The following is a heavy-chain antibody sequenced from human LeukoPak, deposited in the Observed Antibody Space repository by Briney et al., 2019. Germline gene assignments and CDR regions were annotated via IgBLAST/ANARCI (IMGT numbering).Heavy chain of an antibody. CDR2: ISSSSSTI. CDR1: GFTLTSYS. CDR3: AGGYSSGWIYYYYYGMDV. D-gene: IGHD6-19*01. Sequence: VRSLRLSSAASGFTLTSYSMNSVREAPGKRLEWVSYISSSSSTIYYADSVKGRFTISRDNAKNSLYLQMNSLRAEDTAVYYCAGGYSSGWIYYYYYGMDVWGQGTTVTVSS. J-gene: IGHJ6*02. V-gene: IGHV3-48*01.